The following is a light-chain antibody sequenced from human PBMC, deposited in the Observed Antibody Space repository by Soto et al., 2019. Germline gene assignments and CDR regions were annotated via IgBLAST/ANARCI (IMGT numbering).Light chain of an antibody. Sequence: SYELTQPPSVSVSPGQTARITCSGDALPKQYAYWYQQKPGQAPVLVIYKDSERPSGIPERFSGSSSGTTVTLTISGVQAEDEADYYCQSADSSGTSLFGGGPKVTVL. V-gene: IGLV3-25*03. CDR3: QSADSSGTSL. CDR1: ALPKQY. CDR2: KDS. J-gene: IGLJ2*01.